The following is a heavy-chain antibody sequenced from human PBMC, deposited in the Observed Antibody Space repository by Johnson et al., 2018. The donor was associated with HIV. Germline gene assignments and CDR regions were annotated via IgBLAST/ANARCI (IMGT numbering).Heavy chain of an antibody. CDR2: IKQDGNEK. CDR3: ATIAAHGAAFDI. V-gene: IGHV3-7*02. Sequence: MLLVESGGGVVQPGRSLRLSCAASGFTFSSFAMHWVRQAPGKGLQWVANIKQDGNEKYYVDSVKGRFSISRDNAKNSLHLQMNSLRPEDTAAYYCATIAAHGAAFDIWGQGTVVTVSS. J-gene: IGHJ3*02. D-gene: IGHD6-25*01. CDR1: GFTFSSFA.